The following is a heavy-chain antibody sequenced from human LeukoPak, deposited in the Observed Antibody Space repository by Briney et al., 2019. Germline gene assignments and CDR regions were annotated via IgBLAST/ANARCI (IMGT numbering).Heavy chain of an antibody. CDR1: GFTFSRSW. J-gene: IGHJ5*02. Sequence: GGSLRLSCAASGFTFSRSWMHWVRQAPGKGLVWLSRINTDGSSTTYADSVKGRFTISRDNAKNTLYLQMNSLRAEDTAVYYCARPHVPTASTNWFDPWGQGTLVTVSS. CDR3: ARPHVPTASTNWFDP. V-gene: IGHV3-74*01. D-gene: IGHD2-2*01. CDR2: INTDGSST.